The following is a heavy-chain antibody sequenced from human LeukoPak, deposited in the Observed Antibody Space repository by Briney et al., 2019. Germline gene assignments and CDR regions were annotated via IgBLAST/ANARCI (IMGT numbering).Heavy chain of an antibody. CDR1: SGSLSPYY. D-gene: IGHD3-22*01. J-gene: IGHJ3*02. CDR2: ISSSGST. Sequence: PSETLSLTCTVSSGSLSPYYWSWIRQPRGKGLEWIGRISSSGSTNYNPSLKSRVTISVDTSKNQFSLKLSSVTAADTAVYFCARGPYSYDSSGAFDIWGQGTMVTVSS. V-gene: IGHV4-4*08. CDR3: ARGPYSYDSSGAFDI.